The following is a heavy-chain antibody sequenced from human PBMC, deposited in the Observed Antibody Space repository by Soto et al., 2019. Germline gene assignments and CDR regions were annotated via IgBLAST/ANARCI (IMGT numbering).Heavy chain of an antibody. Sequence: EVQLVESGGGLVKPGGSLRLSCAASGFTFSTYSMNWVRQAPGKGLEWVADITTSSSFRFYADSLKGRFTISRDDAKKSLYLQMNSLRAEDTGVYYCARDLGVALATLTLDSWGQGTLVTVSS. J-gene: IGHJ4*02. D-gene: IGHD2-15*01. CDR1: GFTFSTYS. CDR2: ITTSSSFR. CDR3: ARDLGVALATLTLDS. V-gene: IGHV3-21*01.